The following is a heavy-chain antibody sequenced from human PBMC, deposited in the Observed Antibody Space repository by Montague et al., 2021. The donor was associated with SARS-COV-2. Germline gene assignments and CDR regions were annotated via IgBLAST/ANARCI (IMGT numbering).Heavy chain of an antibody. J-gene: IGHJ4*02. CDR1: GGSISSFY. CDR2: ISDSRST. D-gene: IGHD4-11*01. Sequence: SETLSLTCTVSGGSISSFYWCWFRQPPGKGLEWFGYISDSRSTNYNNSPTSRVTMSVDTYTNQYSLKLNSVTAADTAVYYCARHNSATLPAVYWGQGTLVTVSS. CDR3: ARHNSATLPAVY. V-gene: IGHV4-59*08.